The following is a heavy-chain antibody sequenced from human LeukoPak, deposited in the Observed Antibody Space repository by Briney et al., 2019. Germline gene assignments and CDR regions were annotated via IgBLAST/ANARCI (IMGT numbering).Heavy chain of an antibody. CDR2: MNPNSGNT. CDR3: ARFGYTSSLDY. D-gene: IGHD6-13*01. V-gene: IGHV1-8*02. J-gene: IGHJ4*02. Sequence: ASVKVSCKASGYTFTGYYMHWVRQAPGQGLEWMGWMNPNSGNTGYAQKFQGRVTMTRNTSISTAYLHWSSLKASDTAMYYCARFGYTSSLDYWGQGTLVTVSS. CDR1: GYTFTGYY.